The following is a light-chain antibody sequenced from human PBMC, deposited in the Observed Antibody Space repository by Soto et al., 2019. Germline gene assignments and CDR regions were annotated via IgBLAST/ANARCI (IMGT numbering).Light chain of an antibody. V-gene: IGLV1-51*02. CDR3: ETWDSSLSAGV. CDR1: SSNIGNNY. J-gene: IGLJ3*02. Sequence: QSVLTQPPSVSAAPGQKVTISCSGSSSNIGNNYVSWYQQLPGTAPKLPIYENNKRPSGIPDRFSGSKSGTSATLGITGLQTGDEADYYCETWDSSLSAGVFGGGTKLTVL. CDR2: ENN.